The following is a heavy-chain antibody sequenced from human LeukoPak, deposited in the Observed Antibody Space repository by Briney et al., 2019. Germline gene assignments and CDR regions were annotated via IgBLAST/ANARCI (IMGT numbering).Heavy chain of an antibody. Sequence: PSETLSLTCAVYGGSFSGYYWSWIRQPPGKGLEWIGEINHSGSTNYNPSLKSRVTISVDTSKNQFSLELSFVTAADTAVYYCARWEDYYGSGSYPVYFDYWGQGTLVTVSS. CDR2: INHSGST. D-gene: IGHD3-10*01. CDR3: ARWEDYYGSGSYPVYFDY. CDR1: GGSFSGYY. V-gene: IGHV4-34*01. J-gene: IGHJ4*02.